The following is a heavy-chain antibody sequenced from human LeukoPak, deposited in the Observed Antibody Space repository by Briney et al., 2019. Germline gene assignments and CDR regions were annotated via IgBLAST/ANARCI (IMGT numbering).Heavy chain of an antibody. CDR1: GFTFSDYN. J-gene: IGHJ2*01. D-gene: IGHD6-13*01. Sequence: GGSLRLSCAASGFTFSDYNMSWIRQPPGKGLEWVSYISSSGTSIYYADSVKGRFTISRDNSKNKLYLQMNSLRPEDTAVYYCAREVGIAADDSWYIDLWGRGTLVTVSS. CDR3: AREVGIAADDSWYIDL. CDR2: ISSSGTSI. V-gene: IGHV3-11*04.